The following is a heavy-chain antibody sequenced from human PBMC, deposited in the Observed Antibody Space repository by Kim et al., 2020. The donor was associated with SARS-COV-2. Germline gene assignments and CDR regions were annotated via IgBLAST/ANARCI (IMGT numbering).Heavy chain of an antibody. CDR2: ISSSSSYI. J-gene: IGHJ6*03. V-gene: IGHV3-21*01. Sequence: GGSLRLSCAASGFTFSSYSMNWVRQAPGKGLEWVSFISSSSSYIYYADSVKGRFTISRDNAKNSLYLQMNSLRAEDTAVYYCARDGEVLEWLSPWYDYYYRGVWGKGTTVTVSS. CDR1: GFTFSSYS. D-gene: IGHD3-3*01. CDR3: ARDGEVLEWLSPWYDYYYRGV.